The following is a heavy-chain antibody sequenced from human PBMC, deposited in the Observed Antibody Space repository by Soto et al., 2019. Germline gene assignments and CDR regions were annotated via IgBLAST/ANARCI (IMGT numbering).Heavy chain of an antibody. CDR1: GGSISSGGYY. CDR2: IYYTGSS. Sequence: PSETLSLTCTVSGGSISSGGYYWSWIRQHPGKGLEWIGYIYYTGSSYYNPSLKSRVTISVDTSKNQFSLKLSSVTAADTAVYFXARFGYSTNIGIDYWGQGTLVTVSS. CDR3: ARFGYSTNIGIDY. J-gene: IGHJ4*02. V-gene: IGHV4-31*03. D-gene: IGHD3-22*01.